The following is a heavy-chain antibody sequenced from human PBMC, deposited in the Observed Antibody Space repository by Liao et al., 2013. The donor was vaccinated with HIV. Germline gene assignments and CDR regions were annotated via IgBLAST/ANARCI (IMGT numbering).Heavy chain of an antibody. CDR2: IYNTGIT. CDR3: ARTYYDFWSGYYRSRDVFDF. CDR1: GGSITSSNFY. Sequence: RLQVQGSGPGLVKPSETLSLTCTVSGGSITSSNFYWGWIRQPPGKGLEWIGLIYNTGITYFNPSLKSRVTISLDRSNNQLSLRLNSVTAADTAVYYCARTYYDFWSGYYRSRDVFDFEGPGTMVTVSS. V-gene: IGHV4-39*06. D-gene: IGHD3-3*01. J-gene: IGHJ3*01.